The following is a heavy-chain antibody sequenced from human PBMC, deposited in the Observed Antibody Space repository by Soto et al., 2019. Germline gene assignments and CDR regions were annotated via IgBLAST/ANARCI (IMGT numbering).Heavy chain of an antibody. V-gene: IGHV4-59*01. CDR1: WDSITGSY. CDR2: IYHSGTT. Sequence: SETLSLTCTFSWDSITGSYWSWIRQPPGKTLEWIGYIYHSGTTTYNPSLKSRVSISVDTSKNQFSLRLTSVIAADTAVYYCARDMPYAAGSLAGCDYWGQGILVTVSS. D-gene: IGHD1-26*01. CDR3: ARDMPYAAGSLAGCDY. J-gene: IGHJ4*02.